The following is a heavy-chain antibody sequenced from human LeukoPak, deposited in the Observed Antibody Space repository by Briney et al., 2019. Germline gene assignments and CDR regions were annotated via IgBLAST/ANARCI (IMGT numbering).Heavy chain of an antibody. V-gene: IGHV4-59*01. CDR1: GGFISSYY. CDR2: NYYSGST. CDR3: ARGVVVPAATYYYYYYMDV. J-gene: IGHJ6*03. D-gene: IGHD2-2*01. Sequence: SETLSLTCTLSGGFISSYYWSWIRQPPGKGLEGIGYNYYSGSTNYNPSLKSRVTISVDTSKTEFSLKLSSVTAADTAVYYCARGVVVPAATYYYYYYMDVWGKGTTVTVSS.